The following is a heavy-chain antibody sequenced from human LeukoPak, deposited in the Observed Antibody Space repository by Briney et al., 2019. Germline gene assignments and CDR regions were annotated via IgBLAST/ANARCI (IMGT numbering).Heavy chain of an antibody. CDR2: ISGSGAYA. CDR1: GFTFSIYP. D-gene: IGHD3-16*01. V-gene: IGHV3-23*01. Sequence: PGGSLRLSCAASGFTFSIYPMTWVRQAPGKGLEWVSSISGSGAYAYSANSVKGRFIASRDNSKNTLFLQMNSLRAEDTAVYYCAKDLFGGPARAYFDYWGRGTLVTVSS. J-gene: IGHJ4*02. CDR3: AKDLFGGPARAYFDY.